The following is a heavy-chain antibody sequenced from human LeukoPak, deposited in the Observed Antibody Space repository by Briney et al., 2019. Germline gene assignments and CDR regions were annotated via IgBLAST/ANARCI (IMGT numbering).Heavy chain of an antibody. D-gene: IGHD1-14*01. V-gene: IGHV3-7*01. CDR2: IKQDGSEK. J-gene: IGHJ6*03. CDR3: ARRHGTTPIPVYYYYMDV. Sequence: GGSLRLSCAASGFTFSSYWMSWVRQAPGKGLEWVANIKQDGSEKYYVDSVKGRFTISRDNAKNSLYLQMNSLRAEDTAVYYCARRHGTTPIPVYYYYMDVWGKGTTVTVSS. CDR1: GFTFSSYW.